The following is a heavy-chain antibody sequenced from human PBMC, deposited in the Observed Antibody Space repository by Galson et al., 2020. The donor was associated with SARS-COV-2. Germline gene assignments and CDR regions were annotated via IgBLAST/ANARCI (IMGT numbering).Heavy chain of an antibody. CDR3: AKEGASVTGDSNWFDP. CDR1: GFTFSNYA. CDR2: ISGSGSST. V-gene: IGHV3-23*01. D-gene: IGHD3-9*01. J-gene: IGHJ5*02. Sequence: GESLKISCAASGFTFSNYAMSWVRQAPGKGLEWVSAISGSGSSTDYADSVKGRFTISRDTSKNTLYLQMSSLRVEDTAVYYCAKEGASVTGDSNWFDPWGQGALVTVSS.